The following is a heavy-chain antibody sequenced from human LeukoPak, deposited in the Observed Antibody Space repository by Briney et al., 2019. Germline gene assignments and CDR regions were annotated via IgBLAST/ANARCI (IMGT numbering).Heavy chain of an antibody. CDR2: ISSSSITI. CDR1: GFTFSPYS. V-gene: IGHV3-48*02. CDR3: AKGPLVYHRNSHFDY. J-gene: IGHJ4*02. D-gene: IGHD6-6*01. Sequence: QSGGSLRLSCAASGFTFSPYSMNWVRQAPGKGLEWVSYISSSSITIFYADSVKGRFTISRDIARNSLYLQMNSLRDEDSAVYYCAKGPLVYHRNSHFDYWGQGTLVTVSS.